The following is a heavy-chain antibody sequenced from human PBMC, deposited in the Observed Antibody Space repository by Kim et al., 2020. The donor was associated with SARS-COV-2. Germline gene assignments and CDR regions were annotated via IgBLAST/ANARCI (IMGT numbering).Heavy chain of an antibody. D-gene: IGHD3-9*01. Sequence: SYADSVKGRFTISRDNAKMSLYLQMSSLRSVGTAVYYSAGHYDILTPFDYWGQGTLFTVTS. V-gene: IGHV3-21*01. J-gene: IGHJ4*02. CDR3: AGHYDILTPFDY.